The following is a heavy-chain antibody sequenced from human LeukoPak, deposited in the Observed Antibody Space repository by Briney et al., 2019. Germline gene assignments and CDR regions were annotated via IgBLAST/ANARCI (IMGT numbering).Heavy chain of an antibody. V-gene: IGHV3-23*01. D-gene: IGHD2-21*02. CDR3: AIGHYPDAYCAGDCYYSY. CDR1: GFTFSSYA. J-gene: IGHJ4*02. CDR2: ITIARNT. Sequence: GGSLXXSCXAXGFTFSSYAMTWVRQAPGKGLEGVSGITIARNTYYSDSFKGRFTISRDNSNTTLYLQMNSLRAEGTAVYYCAIGHYPDAYCAGDCYYSYWGQGTLVTVSS.